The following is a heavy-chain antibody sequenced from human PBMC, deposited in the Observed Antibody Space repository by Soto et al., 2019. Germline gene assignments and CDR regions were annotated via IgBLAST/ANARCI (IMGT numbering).Heavy chain of an antibody. D-gene: IGHD5-12*01. CDR2: IYYSGST. Sequence: SETLSLTCTVSGGSISSYYWSWIRQPPGKALEWIGYIYYSGSTNYNPSLKSRGTISVDTSKNPFYMKLSSVTAADTAVYYCARVTKSRDGYNINFDYGGQGTLVTVSS. J-gene: IGHJ4*02. V-gene: IGHV4-59*01. CDR3: ARVTKSRDGYNINFDY. CDR1: GGSISSYY.